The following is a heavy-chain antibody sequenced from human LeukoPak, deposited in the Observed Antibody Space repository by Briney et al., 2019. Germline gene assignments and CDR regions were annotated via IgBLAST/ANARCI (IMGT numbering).Heavy chain of an antibody. V-gene: IGHV3-48*03. Sequence: PGGSLRLSCEASRFTFRTYQMTWVRQAPGKGLEWVSYISSGGSTRYYADSVKGRFTISRDNANNSLYLQMNCLRAEDTAVYYCARLLAVVRGFHYGMDAWGQGTTVTVSS. CDR3: ARLLAVVRGFHYGMDA. CDR2: ISSGGSTR. D-gene: IGHD6-19*01. J-gene: IGHJ6*02. CDR1: RFTFRTYQ.